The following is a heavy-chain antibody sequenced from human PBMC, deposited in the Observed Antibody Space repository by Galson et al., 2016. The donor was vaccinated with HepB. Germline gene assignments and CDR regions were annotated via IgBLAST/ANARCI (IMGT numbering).Heavy chain of an antibody. Sequence: LSLTCNVSGGSVTSGGYFWSWIRQPPGKGLEWIGYFYYSGSTNYNPSLKSRITISEGKTKSQFSLKLTSVTAEDTAVYYCARVHPRAVVLDYWGQGTLGTVSS. D-gene: IGHD4-23*01. CDR1: GGSVTSGGYF. CDR2: FYYSGST. CDR3: ARVHPRAVVLDY. V-gene: IGHV4-61*08. J-gene: IGHJ4*02.